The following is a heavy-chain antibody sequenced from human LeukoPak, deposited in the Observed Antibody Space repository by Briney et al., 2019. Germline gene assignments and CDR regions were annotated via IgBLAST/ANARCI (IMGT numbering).Heavy chain of an antibody. CDR2: IKSKTDGGTT. CDR3: TTDPYTTDYYYMDV. CDR1: GFTFSNAW. Sequence: KSGGSLRLSCAASGFTFSNAWMSWVRQAPGKGLEWVGRIKSKTDGGTTDYAAPVKGRFTISRDDSKNTLYLQMNSLKTEDIAVYYCTTDPYTTDYYYMDVWGKGTTVTVSS. D-gene: IGHD1-26*01. V-gene: IGHV3-15*01. J-gene: IGHJ6*03.